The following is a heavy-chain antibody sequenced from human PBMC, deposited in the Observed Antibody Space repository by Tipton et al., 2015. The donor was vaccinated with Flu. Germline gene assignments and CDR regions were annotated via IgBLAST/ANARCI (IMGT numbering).Heavy chain of an antibody. Sequence: TLSLTCAVYGGSFSGYYWSWIRQPPGKGLEWIGEINHSGTTNYNPSLKSRVTISVDTSKNQFSLRLNSVTAADTAMYYCARRDFSNYVSDPKNWFDPWGQGTLVTVSS. CDR1: GGSFSGYY. V-gene: IGHV4-34*01. J-gene: IGHJ5*02. CDR3: ARRDFSNYVSDPKNWFDP. D-gene: IGHD4-11*01. CDR2: INHSGTT.